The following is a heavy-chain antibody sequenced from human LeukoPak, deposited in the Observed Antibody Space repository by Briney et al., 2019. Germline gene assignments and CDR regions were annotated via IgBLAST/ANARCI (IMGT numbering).Heavy chain of an antibody. CDR3: ARAPSEIGGYYPEYFRH. CDR1: GFTFSSYW. J-gene: IGHJ1*01. V-gene: IGHV3-74*01. CDR2: IKSDGST. Sequence: GGSLSLSCAASGFTFSSYWMHWVRQAPGKGLVLVSRIKSDGSTNYADSVKRRFTISRDNAKNTLSLQMNSLRAEDTGVYYCARAPSEIGGYYPEYFRHWGQGTLVTVSS. D-gene: IGHD3-22*01.